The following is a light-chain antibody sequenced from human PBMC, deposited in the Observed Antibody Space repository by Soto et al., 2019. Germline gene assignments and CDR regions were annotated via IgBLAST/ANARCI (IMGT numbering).Light chain of an antibody. CDR3: QQYNSYSTT. Sequence: DIQMTQSPSTLSASVGDRVTITCRASQSISSWLAWYQQEPGKAPKLLIYKASSLESGVPSRFSGSGSGTEFTLTISSLQPDDFATYYCQQYNSYSTTFGQGPKVDIK. CDR2: KAS. V-gene: IGKV1-5*03. CDR1: QSISSW. J-gene: IGKJ1*01.